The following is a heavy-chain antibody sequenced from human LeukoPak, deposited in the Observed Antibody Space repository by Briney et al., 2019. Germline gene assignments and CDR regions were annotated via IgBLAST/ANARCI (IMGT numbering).Heavy chain of an antibody. CDR3: ARGRSTWHLDY. CDR2: ISSTNGYI. CDR1: GFTFSSYS. D-gene: IGHD1-26*01. J-gene: IGHJ4*02. Sequence: GGSLRLSCAASGFTFSSYSMNWVRQAPGKGLKWVPYISSTNGYIYYADSVRGRFTISRDNAKNSLSLQMNSLRAEDTAVYYCARGRSTWHLDYWGQGTLVTVSS. V-gene: IGHV3-21*01.